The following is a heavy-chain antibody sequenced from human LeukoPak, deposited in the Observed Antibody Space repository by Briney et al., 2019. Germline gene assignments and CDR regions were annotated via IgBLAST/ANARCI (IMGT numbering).Heavy chain of an antibody. CDR1: GFTFSTFG. CDR3: ARDRGTTSSAGYYFDT. CDR2: IWYDGSDK. V-gene: IGHV3-33*01. D-gene: IGHD6-6*01. J-gene: IGHJ4*02. Sequence: GGSLRLSCAASGFTFSTFGMHWVRQAPGKGLGWVAIIWYDGSDKYYADSVKGRFTVSRDNSKNTLHLQVNSLRAEDTAVYYCARDRGTTSSAGYYFDTWGQGALVTVSS.